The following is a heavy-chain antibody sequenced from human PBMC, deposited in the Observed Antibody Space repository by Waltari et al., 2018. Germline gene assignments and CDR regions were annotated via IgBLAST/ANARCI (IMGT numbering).Heavy chain of an antibody. V-gene: IGHV3-33*01. CDR3: ARGVVVAPPDY. Sequence: QVHLVESGGGGVQPGRSLRLPCAASGFTLSSYGIHWVRQAPGKGLEWVAVIWYDGTNTYYGDSVKGRFTISRDNSKNTVFLQMNSLRVEDTAVYYCARGVVVAPPDYWGQGTLVTVSS. CDR2: IWYDGTNT. D-gene: IGHD2-15*01. CDR1: GFTLSSYG. J-gene: IGHJ4*02.